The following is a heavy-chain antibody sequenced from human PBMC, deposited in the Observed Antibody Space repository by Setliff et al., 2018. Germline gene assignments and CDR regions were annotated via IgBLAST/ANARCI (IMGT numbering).Heavy chain of an antibody. V-gene: IGHV4-59*11. J-gene: IGHJ4*02. Sequence: KASETLSLTCTVSGGSISSHYWSWIRQPPGKGLEWIGYIYYSGSTNYNPSLKSRVTISVDTSENQFSLKLSSVTAADTAVYYCARPYYYDSSGYYYDYWGQGTLVTVSS. CDR2: IYYSGST. CDR1: GGSISSHY. D-gene: IGHD3-22*01. CDR3: ARPYYYDSSGYYYDY.